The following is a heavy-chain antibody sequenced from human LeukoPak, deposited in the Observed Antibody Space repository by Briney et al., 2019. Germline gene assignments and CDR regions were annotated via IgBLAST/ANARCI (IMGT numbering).Heavy chain of an antibody. CDR2: IYNSGST. D-gene: IGHD6-13*01. J-gene: IGHJ4*02. CDR1: GGSISRSSYY. Sequence: KPSETLSLTCTVSGGSISRSSYYWGWIRQPPGKGLEWIGSIYNSGSTYYDPSLESRVTTSVDTSKNHFSLKLSSVTAADTAVYYCARLGFYYGTSWFYFDYWGQGTLVTVS. CDR3: ARLGFYYGTSWFYFDY. V-gene: IGHV4-39*07.